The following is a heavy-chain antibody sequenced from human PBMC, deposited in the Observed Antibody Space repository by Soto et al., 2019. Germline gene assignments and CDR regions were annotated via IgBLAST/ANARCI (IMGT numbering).Heavy chain of an antibody. V-gene: IGHV1-2*04. CDR1: GYSFTDYH. D-gene: IGHD2-8*01. Sequence: QVQLVQSGAEVKKPGASVKVSCKASGYSFTDYHIHWVRQAPGQGLEWLGRINPKSGGTSTAQKFQGWVTMTTNTSISTASMELTRLTSEDTAIYYCARGDSTDCSNGVCYLFYKQDMDVSGQGTTVTVSS. J-gene: IGHJ6*02. CDR2: INPKSGGT. CDR3: ARGDSTDCSNGVCYLFYKQDMDV.